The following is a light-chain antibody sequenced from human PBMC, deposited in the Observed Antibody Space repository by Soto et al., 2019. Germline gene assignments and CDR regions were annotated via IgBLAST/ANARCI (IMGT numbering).Light chain of an antibody. CDR1: SSGVGGYNY. V-gene: IGLV2-8*01. Sequence: QSVLTQPPSASGSPGQSVTISCTGTSSGVGGYNYVSWYQQHPGKAPKLMIYEVSKRPSGVPDRFSGSKSDNTASLTVSGLQAEDEADYYCSSYAGSNNYVFGTGTKLTVL. CDR3: SSYAGSNNYV. CDR2: EVS. J-gene: IGLJ1*01.